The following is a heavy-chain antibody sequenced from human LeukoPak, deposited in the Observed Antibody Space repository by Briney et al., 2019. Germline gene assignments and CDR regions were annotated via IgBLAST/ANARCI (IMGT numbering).Heavy chain of an antibody. CDR1: GGSISSYY. V-gene: IGHV4-59*01. Sequence: SETLSLTCTVSGGSISSYYWSWIRQPPGKGLEWIGYIYYSGSTNYNPSLKSRVTISVDTSKNQFSLKLSSVTAADTAVYYCARDGNGMDVWGQGTTVTVSS. CDR3: ARDGNGMDV. CDR2: IYYSGST. J-gene: IGHJ6*02. D-gene: IGHD1-14*01.